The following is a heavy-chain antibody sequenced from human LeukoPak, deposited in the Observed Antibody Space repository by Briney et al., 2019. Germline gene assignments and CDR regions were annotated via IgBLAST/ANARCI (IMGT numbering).Heavy chain of an antibody. Sequence: GGSLRLSCAASGFTFSSYGMHWVRQAPGKGLDCVAVISDDGSNKYYADSVKGRFTISRDNSKNTLYVQVNSLRAEDTAVYYCAKHSGSGYGSDYFDYWGQGTLVTVSS. CDR3: AKHSGSGYGSDYFDY. V-gene: IGHV3-30*18. CDR1: GFTFSSYG. CDR2: ISDDGSNK. J-gene: IGHJ4*02. D-gene: IGHD3-10*01.